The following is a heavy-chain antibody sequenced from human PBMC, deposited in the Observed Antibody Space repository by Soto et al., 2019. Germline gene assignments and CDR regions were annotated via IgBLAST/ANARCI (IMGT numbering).Heavy chain of an antibody. CDR1: GYTFTSYA. J-gene: IGHJ6*02. V-gene: IGHV1-3*01. Sequence: ASVKVFCKASGYTFTSYAMHWVRQAPGQRLEWMGWINAGNGNTKYSQKFQGRVTITRDTSASTAYMELSSLRSEDTAVYYCARGSYEDYYYGLDVWGQGTLVTVSS. D-gene: IGHD1-26*01. CDR2: INAGNGNT. CDR3: ARGSYEDYYYGLDV.